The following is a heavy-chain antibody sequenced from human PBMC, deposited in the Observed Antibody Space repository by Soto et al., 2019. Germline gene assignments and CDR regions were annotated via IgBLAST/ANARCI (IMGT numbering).Heavy chain of an antibody. Sequence: GGSLRLSCAASGFTFSSYSMNWVRQAPGKGLEWVSSISSSSSYIYYADSVKGRFTISRDNAKNSLYLQMNSLRAEDTAVYYCARGTIITGTTFFDYWGQGTLVTVSS. CDR2: ISSSSSYI. CDR1: GFTFSSYS. J-gene: IGHJ4*02. V-gene: IGHV3-21*01. D-gene: IGHD1-7*01. CDR3: ARGTIITGTTFFDY.